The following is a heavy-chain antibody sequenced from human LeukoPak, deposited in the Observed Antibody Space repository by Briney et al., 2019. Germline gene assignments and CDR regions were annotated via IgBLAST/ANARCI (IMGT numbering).Heavy chain of an antibody. Sequence: GGSLRLSCGASGFIFDDYGMHWVRQAPGKGLEWVTGISWNSGTKAYADSVKGRFTISRDNAKNSLYLQMSNLRAEDTAVYFCARGGGLDVWGQGATVTVSS. CDR3: ARGGGLDV. CDR2: ISWNSGTK. V-gene: IGHV3-9*01. CDR1: GFIFDDYG. D-gene: IGHD3-16*01. J-gene: IGHJ6*02.